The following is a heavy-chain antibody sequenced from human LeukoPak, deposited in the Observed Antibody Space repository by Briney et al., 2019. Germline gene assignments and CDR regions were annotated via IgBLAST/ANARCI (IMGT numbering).Heavy chain of an antibody. V-gene: IGHV4-39*01. CDR3: ARAGLITMVRGVIQVFDY. Sequence: SETLSLTCTVSGGSISSYYWGWIRQPPGKGLEWIGSIYYSGSTYYNPSLKSRVTISVDTSKNQFSLKLSSVTAADTAVYYCARAGLITMVRGVIQVFDYWGQGTLVTVSS. CDR2: IYYSGST. CDR1: GGSISSYY. J-gene: IGHJ4*02. D-gene: IGHD3-10*01.